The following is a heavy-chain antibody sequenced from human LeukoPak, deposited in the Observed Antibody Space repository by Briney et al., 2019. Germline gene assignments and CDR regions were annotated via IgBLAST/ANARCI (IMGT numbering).Heavy chain of an antibody. CDR3: AKDRSSGWTDDAFDI. V-gene: IGHV3-23*01. Sequence: GGYLRLSCAASGFTFSSYAMSWVRQAPGNGLEGVSAISGSGGSTYYADSVKGRFTISRDNSKNTLYLQMNSLRAEDTAVYYCAKDRSSGWTDDAFDIWGQGTMVTVSS. D-gene: IGHD6-19*01. J-gene: IGHJ3*02. CDR2: ISGSGGST. CDR1: GFTFSSYA.